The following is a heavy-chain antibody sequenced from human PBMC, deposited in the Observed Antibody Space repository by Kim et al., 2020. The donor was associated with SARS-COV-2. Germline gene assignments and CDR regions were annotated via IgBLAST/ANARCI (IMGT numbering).Heavy chain of an antibody. CDR2: IYYSGST. D-gene: IGHD6-6*01. CDR3: ARGQLGTYWYFDL. Sequence: SETLSLTCTVSGCSISSYYWSWIRQPPGKGLEWIGYIYYSGSTNYNPSLKSRVTISVDTSKNQFSLKLSSVTAADTALYYCARGQLGTYWYFDLLGRGTLVTVTS. CDR1: GCSISSYY. J-gene: IGHJ2*01. V-gene: IGHV4-59*01.